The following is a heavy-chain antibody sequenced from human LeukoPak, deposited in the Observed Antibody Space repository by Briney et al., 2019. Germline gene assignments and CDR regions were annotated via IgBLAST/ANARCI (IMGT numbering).Heavy chain of an antibody. D-gene: IGHD2-2*01. V-gene: IGHV3-74*01. CDR2: INGDGSWT. CDR1: GNYW. J-gene: IGHJ4*02. CDR3: VSFYETY. Sequence: GGSLRLSCAASGNYWMHWVRQAPGKGLVWVSHINGDGSWTTYADSVKGRFTVSKDNAKNTVYLQMNNLRAEDTAVYYCVSFYETYWGRGALVTVSS.